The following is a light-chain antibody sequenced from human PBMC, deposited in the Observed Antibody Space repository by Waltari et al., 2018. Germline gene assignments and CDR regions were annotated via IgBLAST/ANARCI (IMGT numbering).Light chain of an antibody. Sequence: QSALTQPASVSGSPGQSITISCAGTSSDVGAYNFVSWYQQQPDKAPPLMIYDVTYRPSGVSNRFSGSKSGNTASLTISGLQAEDEADYYCNSYTSRGTHVFGTGTKVTVL. CDR3: NSYTSRGTHV. V-gene: IGLV2-14*01. CDR2: DVT. J-gene: IGLJ1*01. CDR1: SSDVGAYNF.